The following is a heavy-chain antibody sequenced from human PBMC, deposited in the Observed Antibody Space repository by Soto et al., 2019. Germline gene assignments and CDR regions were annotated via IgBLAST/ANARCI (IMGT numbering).Heavy chain of an antibody. CDR3: ARGLVVVPAAMWSPYDDYSMDV. CDR2: IIPLFGTA. J-gene: IGHJ6*02. CDR1: GGTFSSYA. V-gene: IGHV1-69*13. D-gene: IGHD2-2*01. Sequence: ASVKVSCKASGGTFSSYAISWVRQAPGQGLEWMGGIIPLFGTANYAQKFQGRVTITADESTSTAYMELSSLRSEDTAVYYCARGLVVVPAAMWSPYDDYSMDVWGQGTTVTVSS.